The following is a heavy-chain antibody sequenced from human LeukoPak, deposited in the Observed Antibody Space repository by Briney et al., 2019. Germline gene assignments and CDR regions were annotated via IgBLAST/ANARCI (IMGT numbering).Heavy chain of an antibody. V-gene: IGHV4-34*01. Sequence: SETLSLTCAVYGGSFSGYYWSWIRQPPGKGLEWIGEINHSGSTNYNPSLKSRVTISVDTSKNQFSLKLSSVTAADTAVYYCASSPPTVTTFDYWGQGTLVTVSS. D-gene: IGHD4-17*01. CDR3: ASSPPTVTTFDY. J-gene: IGHJ4*02. CDR2: INHSGST. CDR1: GGSFSGYY.